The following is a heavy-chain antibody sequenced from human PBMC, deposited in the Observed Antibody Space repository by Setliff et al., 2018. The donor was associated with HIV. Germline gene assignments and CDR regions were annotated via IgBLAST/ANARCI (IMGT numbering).Heavy chain of an antibody. CDR3: ARYESSGYYYARYWVFDY. Sequence: PGGSLRLSCAASGFTFSNYAMSWVRQAPGKGLEWVSGINWNGGSTGYADSVKGRFTISRDNAKKSLSLQMNSLRAEDTALYYCARYESSGYYYARYWVFDYWGQGALVTVSS. V-gene: IGHV3-20*04. D-gene: IGHD3-22*01. CDR1: GFTFSNYA. J-gene: IGHJ4*02. CDR2: INWNGGST.